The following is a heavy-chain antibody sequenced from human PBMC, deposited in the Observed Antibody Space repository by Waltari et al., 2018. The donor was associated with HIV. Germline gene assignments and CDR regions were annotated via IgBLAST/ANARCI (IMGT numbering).Heavy chain of an antibody. CDR3: ARDGGRRGDCSGGSCYDY. D-gene: IGHD2-15*01. CDR2: INAGNGNT. J-gene: IGHJ4*02. V-gene: IGHV1-3*01. CDR1: GYTFTSYA. Sequence: QVQLVQSGAEVKKPGASVKVSCKASGYTFTSYAKHWVRQAPGHRLEWMGWINAGNGNTKYSQKFQGRVTITRDTSASTAYMELSSLRSEDTAVYYCARDGGRRGDCSGGSCYDYWGQGTLVTVSS.